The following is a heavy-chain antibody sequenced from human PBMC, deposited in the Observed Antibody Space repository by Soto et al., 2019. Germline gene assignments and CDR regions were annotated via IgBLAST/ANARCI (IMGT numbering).Heavy chain of an antibody. CDR2: ISAFNGQT. V-gene: IGHV1-18*01. CDR3: AREASVLIPAAQPSRFDS. Sequence: ASVKVSCKTSGHSFTTYGISWVRRAPGQGLQWMGWISAFNGQTKSAQKVQGRVTMTTDTSTSTVYMELRNLRSADTALYYCAREASVLIPAAQPSRFDSWGQGTLVTVSS. D-gene: IGHD2-2*01. CDR1: GHSFTTYG. J-gene: IGHJ4*02.